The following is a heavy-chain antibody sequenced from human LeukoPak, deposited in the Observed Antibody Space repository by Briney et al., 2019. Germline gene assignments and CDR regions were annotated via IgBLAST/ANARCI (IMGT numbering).Heavy chain of an antibody. CDR3: AKDWDSGSYYDNY. CDR1: GFTFSSYG. D-gene: IGHD1-26*01. V-gene: IGHV3-30*18. Sequence: GGSLRLSCAASGFTFSSYGMHWVRQAPGKGLEWVAVISYDGSNKYYADSVKGRFTISRDNSKNTLYLQMNSLRAEDTAVYYCAKDWDSGSYYDNYWGQGTLVTVSS. CDR2: ISYDGSNK. J-gene: IGHJ4*02.